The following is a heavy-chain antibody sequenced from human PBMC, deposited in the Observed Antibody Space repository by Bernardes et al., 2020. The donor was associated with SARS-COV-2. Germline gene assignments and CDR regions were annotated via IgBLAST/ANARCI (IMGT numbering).Heavy chain of an antibody. CDR2: IYYSGST. J-gene: IGHJ4*02. Sequence: SETLSLTCTVPGGSISSYYWSWIRQPPGKGLEWIGYIYYSGSTNYNPSLKSRVTISVDTSKNQFSLKLSSVTAADTAVYYCARLGDSGYGESTPLDYWGQGTLVTVSS. CDR1: GGSISSYY. V-gene: IGHV4-59*08. CDR3: ARLGDSGYGESTPLDY. D-gene: IGHD5-12*01.